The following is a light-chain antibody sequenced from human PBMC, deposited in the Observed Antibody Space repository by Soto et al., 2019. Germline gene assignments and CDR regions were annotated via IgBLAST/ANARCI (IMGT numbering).Light chain of an antibody. CDR1: QTVRNNY. V-gene: IGKV3-20*01. CDR3: QQYGTSGT. Sequence: EFVLTQSPGTLSLSPGEIATLSCRASQTVRNNYLAWYQQKARQAPRLLIYGASNRATGIQDRFSGSGSGTDFPLTIRRLPPEDSAVYYCQQYGTSGTFGQGTKVDIK. J-gene: IGKJ1*01. CDR2: GAS.